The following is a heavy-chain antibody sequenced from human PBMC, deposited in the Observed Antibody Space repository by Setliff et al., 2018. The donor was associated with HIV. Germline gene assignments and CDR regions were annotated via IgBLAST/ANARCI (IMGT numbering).Heavy chain of an antibody. CDR1: GGSISSSSYY. CDR2: IYYSGST. V-gene: IGHV4-39*07. D-gene: IGHD5-12*01. CDR3: ARGGRRWLHQGWFDP. J-gene: IGHJ5*02. Sequence: SETLSLTCTVSGGSISSSSYYWGWIRQPPGKGLEWIGSIYYSGSTYYNPSLKSRVTLSLDTSKNQFSLKLSSVTAADTAVYYCARGGRRWLHQGWFDPWGQGTLVTVSS.